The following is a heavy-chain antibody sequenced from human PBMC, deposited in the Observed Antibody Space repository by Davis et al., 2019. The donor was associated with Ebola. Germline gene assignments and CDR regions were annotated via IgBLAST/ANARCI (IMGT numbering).Heavy chain of an antibody. V-gene: IGHV5-10-1*01. Sequence: KVSCKASGYSFTSYWISWVRQMPGKGLEWMGRIDPSDSYTNYSPSFQGHVTISADKSISTAYLQWSSLKASDTAMYYCARHPSLVPAASVSYYYMDVWGKGTTVTVSS. J-gene: IGHJ6*03. CDR2: IDPSDSYT. CDR1: GYSFTSYW. D-gene: IGHD2-2*01. CDR3: ARHPSLVPAASVSYYYMDV.